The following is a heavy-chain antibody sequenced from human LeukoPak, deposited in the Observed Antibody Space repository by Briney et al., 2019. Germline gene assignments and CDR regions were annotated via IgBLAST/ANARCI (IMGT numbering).Heavy chain of an antibody. CDR2: IYHSGSRYESGST. V-gene: IGHV4-38-2*01. Sequence: PSETLSLMCAVSGSSISDGYYWAWIRQPPGKGLEWIGSIYHSGSRYESGSTYYNPSLKSRVTISADTSKNQFSLKLKFVTAADTAVYYCARNYSRSPGGLKYFDYWGQGSLVTVSS. J-gene: IGHJ4*02. D-gene: IGHD6-6*01. CDR1: GSSISDGYY. CDR3: ARNYSRSPGGLKYFDY.